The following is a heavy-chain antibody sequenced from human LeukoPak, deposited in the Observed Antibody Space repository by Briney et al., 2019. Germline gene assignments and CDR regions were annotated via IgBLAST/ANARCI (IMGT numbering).Heavy chain of an antibody. Sequence: ASVKVSCKVSGYTLTELSMHWVRQAPGQGLEWMGIINPSGGSTSYAQKFQGRVTMTRDTSTSTVYMELSSLRSEDTAVYYCARGGGSHGDYYDSRGYTFNGAQEPLFPVSS. CDR2: INPSGGST. D-gene: IGHD3-22*01. V-gene: IGHV1-46*01. CDR1: GYTLTELS. J-gene: IGHJ4*02. CDR3: ARGGGSHGDYYDSRGYTFN.